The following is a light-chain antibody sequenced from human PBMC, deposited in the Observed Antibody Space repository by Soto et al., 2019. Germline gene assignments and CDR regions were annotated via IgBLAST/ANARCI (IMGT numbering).Light chain of an antibody. CDR1: QDINNY. CDR2: DAS. CDR3: QQYDNLTLT. Sequence: DIQMTQSRSSLSASVRDRVTITCQASQDINNYLNWYQQKXGKAPKXXIYDASDLETGVPSRFSGSGSGTDFTFTINSLQPEDIETYYCQQYDNLTLTFGGGTKVDI. V-gene: IGKV1-33*01. J-gene: IGKJ4*01.